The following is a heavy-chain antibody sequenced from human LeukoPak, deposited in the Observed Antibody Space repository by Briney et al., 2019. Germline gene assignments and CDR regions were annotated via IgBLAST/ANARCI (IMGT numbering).Heavy chain of an antibody. CDR3: ARGAKQQLVPRAEYFQH. CDR1: GGSITTTNY. Sequence: SGTLSLTCGVSGGSITTTNYWSWARQPPGQGLEWIGEISLSGHTNYNPSLKSRVTISVDTSKNQFSLKLSSVTAADTAVYYCARGAKQQLVPRAEYFQHWGQGTLVTVSS. CDR2: ISLSGHT. V-gene: IGHV4-4*02. J-gene: IGHJ1*01. D-gene: IGHD6-13*01.